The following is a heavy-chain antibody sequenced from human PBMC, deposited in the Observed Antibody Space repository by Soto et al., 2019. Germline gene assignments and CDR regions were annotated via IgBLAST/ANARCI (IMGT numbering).Heavy chain of an antibody. CDR3: ARGRYGDY. D-gene: IGHD1-1*01. CDR2: ISAHHGNT. CDR1: GYAFTTYG. V-gene: IGHV1-18*01. J-gene: IGHJ4*02. Sequence: QVHLVQSGAEVKKPGASVKVSCKGSGYAFTTYGITWVRQAPGQGLEWMGWISAHHGNTNYAQKLQGRVTVTRDTSTSPAYMELRSLRSDDTAVYYCARGRYGDYWGQGALVTVSS.